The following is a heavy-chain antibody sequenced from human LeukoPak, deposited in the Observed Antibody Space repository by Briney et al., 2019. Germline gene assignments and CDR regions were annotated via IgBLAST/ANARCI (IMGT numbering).Heavy chain of an antibody. J-gene: IGHJ6*02. V-gene: IGHV3-7*04. CDR3: ARLDLYSSSWNSFYGMDV. D-gene: IGHD6-13*01. CDR1: GFTFSSYW. Sequence: PGGSLRLSCAVSGFTFSSYWMSWVRQAPGKGLEWVANIKQDGSEKFYVDSVKGGFTISRDNAKNSLYLQMNSLRAEDAAVYFCARLDLYSSSWNSFYGMDVWGQGTTVTVSS. CDR2: IKQDGSEK.